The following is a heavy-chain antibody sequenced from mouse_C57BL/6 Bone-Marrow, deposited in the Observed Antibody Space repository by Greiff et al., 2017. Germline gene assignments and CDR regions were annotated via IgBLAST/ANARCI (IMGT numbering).Heavy chain of an antibody. Sequence: VQLKESGPGLVAPSQSLSITCTVSGFSLTSYAISWVRQPPGKGLEWLGVIWTGGGTNYNSALNSRLSISKDNSKSQVFLKMNSLQTDDTAGYYCARNLGYDGYYVLFAYWGQGTLVTVSA. CDR1: GFSLTSYA. D-gene: IGHD2-3*01. J-gene: IGHJ3*01. CDR3: ARNLGYDGYYVLFAY. V-gene: IGHV2-9-1*01. CDR2: IWTGGGT.